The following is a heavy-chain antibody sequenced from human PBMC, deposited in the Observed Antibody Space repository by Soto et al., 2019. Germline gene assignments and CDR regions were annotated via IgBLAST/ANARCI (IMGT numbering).Heavy chain of an antibody. CDR3: ARVDVTYRYFDY. CDR1: GFSFINYA. J-gene: IGHJ4*02. V-gene: IGHV3-23*01. CDR2: ISETGAKT. Sequence: GGSLRLSCAASGFSFINYAMYWFRQVPGEGLEWVSSISETGAKTHYADSVKGRCTISRDNSKSSLYLQMNSLRAEDTAVYYCARVDVTYRYFDYWGQGTLVTVSS. D-gene: IGHD3-16*02.